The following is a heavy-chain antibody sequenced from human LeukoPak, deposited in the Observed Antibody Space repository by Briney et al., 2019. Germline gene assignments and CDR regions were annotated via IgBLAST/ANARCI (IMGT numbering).Heavy chain of an antibody. D-gene: IGHD1-20*01. CDR2: INSNSGGT. CDR1: GYTFTGYY. CDR3: ARDIITGTTDFDY. J-gene: IGHJ4*02. V-gene: IGHV1-2*02. Sequence: ASVKVSCKASGYTFTGYYMHWVRQAPGQGLEWMGWINSNSGGTNYAQKFQGRVTMTRDTSISTAYMELSRLRSDDTAVYYCARDIITGTTDFDYWGQGTLVTVSS.